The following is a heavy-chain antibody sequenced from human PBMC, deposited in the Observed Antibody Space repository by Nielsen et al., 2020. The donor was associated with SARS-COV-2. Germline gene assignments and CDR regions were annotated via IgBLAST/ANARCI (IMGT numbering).Heavy chain of an antibody. CDR2: INHSGST. CDR3: ARGQVATQFDY. J-gene: IGHJ4*02. CDR1: GGSFSGYY. V-gene: IGHV4-34*01. D-gene: IGHD5-12*01. Sequence: SETLSLTCAVYGGSFSGYYWSWIRQPPGKGLEWIGEINHSGSTNYNPSLKSRVTISVDTSKNQFSLKLSSVTAADTAVYYCARGQVATQFDYWGQGTLVTLSS.